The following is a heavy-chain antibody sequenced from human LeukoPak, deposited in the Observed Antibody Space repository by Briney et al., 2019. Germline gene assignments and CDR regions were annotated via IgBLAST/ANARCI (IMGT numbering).Heavy chain of an antibody. Sequence: GGSLTLSCAASGFAFGDFSINWVRQAPGKGLEWVSAISSAGTYMYYADSVRGRFTISRDNAKNTLYLQMTGLTAEDTAVYYCAPRDRHDPWGQGTQVIVSS. CDR1: GFAFGDFS. CDR3: APRDRHDP. V-gene: IGHV3-21*01. J-gene: IGHJ5*02. CDR2: ISSAGTYM. D-gene: IGHD3-16*01.